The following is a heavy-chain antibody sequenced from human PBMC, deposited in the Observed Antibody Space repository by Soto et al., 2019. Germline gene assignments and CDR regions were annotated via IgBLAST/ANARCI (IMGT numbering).Heavy chain of an antibody. V-gene: IGHV4-59*01. CDR2: IYYSGST. Sequence: QVQLQESGPGLVKPSETLSLTCTVSGGSISSYYWSWIRQPPGKGLEWIGYIYYSGSTNYNPSLKSRVTVAVDTSKNQFSLKLSSVTAADTAVYYCARGPEVALRPGWFDPWGQGTLVTVSS. J-gene: IGHJ5*02. CDR1: GGSISSYY. CDR3: ARGPEVALRPGWFDP. D-gene: IGHD2-15*01.